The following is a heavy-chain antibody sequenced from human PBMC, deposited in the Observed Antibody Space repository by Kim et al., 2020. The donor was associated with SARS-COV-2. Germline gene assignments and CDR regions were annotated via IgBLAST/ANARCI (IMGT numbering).Heavy chain of an antibody. V-gene: IGHV4-39*01. J-gene: IGHJ4*02. D-gene: IGHD1-1*01. CDR2: IYYSGST. Sequence: SETMSLTCTVSGGSISSGSYYWGWIRQPPGKGLEWIGSIYYSGSTYYNPSLKSRVTISVDTSKNQFSLKLSSVTAADTAVYYCARSGVLWNPKLWCQGTL. CDR1: GGSISSGSYY. CDR3: ARSGVLWNPKL.